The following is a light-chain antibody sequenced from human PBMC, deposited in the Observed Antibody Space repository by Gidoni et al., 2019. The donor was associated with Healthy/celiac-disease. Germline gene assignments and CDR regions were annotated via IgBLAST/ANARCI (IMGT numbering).Light chain of an antibody. V-gene: IGKV2-30*01. J-gene: IGKJ1*01. CDR3: MQGTHWPRT. CDR1: QILVYSDGNTY. Sequence: DVVMTQSPLSLPVTLGQPASISCRSSQILVYSDGNTYLNLFQQRPGQSPRRLIYKVSNRDSGVPDRFSGSGSGTDFTLKISRVEAEDVGVYYCMQGTHWPRTFGQGTKVEIK. CDR2: KVS.